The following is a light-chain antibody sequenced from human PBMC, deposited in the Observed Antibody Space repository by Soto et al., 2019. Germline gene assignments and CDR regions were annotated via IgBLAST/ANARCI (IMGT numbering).Light chain of an antibody. J-gene: IGLJ1*01. CDR1: ASDIGNYNY. V-gene: IGLV2-14*01. CDR3: SSYTSSSLYV. Sequence: QSVLAQPASVSGSPGQSITISCTGTASDIGNYNYVSWYQLHPGKAPKLLIYGVSNRPSGVSNRFSGSKSGNAASLTISGLQAEDEADYYCSSYTSSSLYVFGTGTKGTVL. CDR2: GVS.